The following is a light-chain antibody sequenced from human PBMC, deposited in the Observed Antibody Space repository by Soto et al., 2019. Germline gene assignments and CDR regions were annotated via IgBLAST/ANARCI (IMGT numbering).Light chain of an antibody. J-gene: IGLJ1*01. V-gene: IGLV2-14*01. Sequence: QSGLTQPASVSGSPGQSIAISCTGTRSDVGAYNYVSWYQQHPGKAPKLMISEVTNRPSGVSDRFSGSKSGNTASLTISGLQAEDEADYFCISFASRFTFVFGTGTKVTLL. CDR3: ISFASRFTFV. CDR1: RSDVGAYNY. CDR2: EVT.